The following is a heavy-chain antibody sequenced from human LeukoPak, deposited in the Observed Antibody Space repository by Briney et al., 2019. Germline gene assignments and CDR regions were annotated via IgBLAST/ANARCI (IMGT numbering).Heavy chain of an antibody. CDR3: ARPPHYGTWLYYFDS. CDR1: GGSISSSSYY. J-gene: IGHJ4*02. V-gene: IGHV4-39*07. CDR2: INHSGST. Sequence: NPSETLSLTCIVSGGSISSSSYYWGWIRQSPGKGLEWIGEINHSGSTNYNPSLKSRVTISVDTSKNQFSLELSSVTAADTAVYYCARPPHYGTWLYYFDSWGQGTLVTVSS. D-gene: IGHD1/OR15-1a*01.